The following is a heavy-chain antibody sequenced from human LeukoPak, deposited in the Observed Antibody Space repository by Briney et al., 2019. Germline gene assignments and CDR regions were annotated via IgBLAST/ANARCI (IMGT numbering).Heavy chain of an antibody. D-gene: IGHD6-19*01. CDR2: IWYDGSNK. Sequence: PGRSLRLSCAASGFTFSSYGMHWVRQAPGKGLEWVAVIWYDGSNKYYADSVKGRFTISRDNSKYTLYLQMNSLRAEDTAVYYCANAVAGLGDFDYWGQGTLVTVSS. J-gene: IGHJ4*02. CDR1: GFTFSSYG. V-gene: IGHV3-33*06. CDR3: ANAVAGLGDFDY.